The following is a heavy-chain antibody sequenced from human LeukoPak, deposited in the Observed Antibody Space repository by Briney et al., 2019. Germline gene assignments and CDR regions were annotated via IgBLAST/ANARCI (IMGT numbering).Heavy chain of an antibody. CDR2: IKQDGSET. V-gene: IGHV3-7*01. J-gene: IGHJ6*03. CDR3: ATNGVVPPDTYYYYMDV. D-gene: IGHD2-2*01. Sequence: PGGSLRLSCAASGFTFSSYAMTWVRQAPGKGLEWVGNIKQDGSETYYVDSVKGRFTISRDNTKNSLQLQMNSLRAEDTAVYFCATNGVVPPDTYYYYMDVWGKGTTVTVSS. CDR1: GFTFSSYA.